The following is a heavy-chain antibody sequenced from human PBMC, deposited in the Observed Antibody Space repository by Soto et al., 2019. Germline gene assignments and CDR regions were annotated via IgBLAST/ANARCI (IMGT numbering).Heavy chain of an antibody. CDR3: ARDRRGYSGYDYLPYFDY. D-gene: IGHD5-12*01. Sequence: EVQLVESGGGLVQPGVSLRLSCAASGFTFSTYWMSWVRQAPGKGLECVANIKQDGSEEYYVDSVKGRFTISRDNAKNSLYLQMNSLRAEDTAVYYCARDRRGYSGYDYLPYFDYWGQGTLVTVSS. CDR2: IKQDGSEE. CDR1: GFTFSTYW. J-gene: IGHJ4*02. V-gene: IGHV3-7*04.